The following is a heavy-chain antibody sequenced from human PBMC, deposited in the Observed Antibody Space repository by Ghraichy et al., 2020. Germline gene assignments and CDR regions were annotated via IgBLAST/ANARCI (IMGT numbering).Heavy chain of an antibody. CDR2: INHSGST. V-gene: IGHV4-34*01. J-gene: IGHJ4*02. Sequence: SETLSLTCAVYGGSFSGYYWSWIRQPPGKGLEWIGEINHSGSTNYNPSLKSRVTISVDTSKNQFSLKLSSVTAADTAVYYCARGRRWYDTGYYFDYWGQGTLVTVSS. CDR1: GGSFSGYY. CDR3: ARGRRWYDTGYYFDY. D-gene: IGHD3-22*01.